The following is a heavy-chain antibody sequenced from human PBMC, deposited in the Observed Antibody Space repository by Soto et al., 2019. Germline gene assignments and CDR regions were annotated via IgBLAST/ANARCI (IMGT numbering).Heavy chain of an antibody. J-gene: IGHJ4*02. D-gene: IGHD5-12*01. CDR3: ARVGRPQIIPTPISYKIDY. V-gene: IGHV4-34*01. CDR2: INHSGST. Sequence: SETLSLICAVYGVSFSGYYWSCIRHPPGKWLEWIGEINHSGSTNYNPSLKSRVTISVDMSKNQFSLKLSSVTAADTAVYYCARVGRPQIIPTPISYKIDYGGQGNLVTV. CDR1: GVSFSGYY.